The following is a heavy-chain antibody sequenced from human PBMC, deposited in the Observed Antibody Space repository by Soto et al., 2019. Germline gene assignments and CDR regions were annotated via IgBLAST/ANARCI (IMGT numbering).Heavy chain of an antibody. CDR2: IYWDDDK. Sequence: QITLKESGPTLVKPTQTLTLTCTFSGFSLSTSGVGVGWIRQPPGKALEWLALIYWDDDKRYSPSLKSRLTITKDTSKNQVVLTMTNMDPVDTATYYCAHGRDYGDYVGQYYFDYWGQGTLVTVSS. CDR3: AHGRDYGDYVGQYYFDY. CDR1: GFSLSTSGVG. J-gene: IGHJ4*02. V-gene: IGHV2-5*02. D-gene: IGHD4-17*01.